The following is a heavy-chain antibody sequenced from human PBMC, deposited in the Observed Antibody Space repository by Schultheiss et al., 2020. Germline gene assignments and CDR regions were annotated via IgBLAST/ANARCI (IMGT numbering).Heavy chain of an antibody. J-gene: IGHJ5*02. Sequence: SETLSLTCTVSGGSISSYYWSWIRQPPGKGLEWIGYIYYSGSTNYNPSLKSRVTISVDTSKNQFSLLLNSVTPEDTAVYYCAGGGRGTGDLSAWGQGTLVTVSS. CDR3: AGGGRGTGDLSA. CDR2: IYYSGST. CDR1: GGSISSYY. V-gene: IGHV4-59*12. D-gene: IGHD7-27*01.